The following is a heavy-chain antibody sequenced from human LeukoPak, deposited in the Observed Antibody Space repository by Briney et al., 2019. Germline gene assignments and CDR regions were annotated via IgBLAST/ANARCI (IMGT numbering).Heavy chain of an antibody. V-gene: IGHV3-7*01. CDR1: GFIFSSYW. CDR2: IKSDGSEE. Sequence: GGSLRLSCATSGFIFSSYWMCWVRQAPGKGLEWGANIKSDGSEEYYGDSVKGRFTISRDNAKNSLYLQMNGLRAEDTAVYYCVRTSRSSSTDSWGQGTLVTVSS. D-gene: IGHD6-6*01. CDR3: VRTSRSSSTDS. J-gene: IGHJ5*01.